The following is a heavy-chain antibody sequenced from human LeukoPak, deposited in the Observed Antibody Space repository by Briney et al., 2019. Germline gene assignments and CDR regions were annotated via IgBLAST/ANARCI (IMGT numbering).Heavy chain of an antibody. CDR2: IKQDGSEK. V-gene: IGHV3-7*01. CDR1: GFLFSSYW. J-gene: IGHJ4*02. Sequence: SLRLPCTSSGFLFSSYWMSWVRQVPGKGLEWVANIKQDGSEKYYVDSVKGRFTISRDNAKNSLYLQMNSLRAGDTAVYYCARDSSPIDFWSGYAYWGQGTLVNVSS. CDR3: ARDSSPIDFWSGYAY. D-gene: IGHD3-3*01.